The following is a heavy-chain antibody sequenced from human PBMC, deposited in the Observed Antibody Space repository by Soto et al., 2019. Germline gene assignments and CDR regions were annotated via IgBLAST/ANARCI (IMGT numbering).Heavy chain of an antibody. CDR3: AREYHSSGHAGTFHH. CDR1: GLTFSTSV. Sequence: QVQLVESGGGVVQPGTSLRLSCAASGLTFSTSVFHWVRQAPGKGLEWVAGISHDGNGLHYPDSVKGRFSVSRDNSNNTFFLQMDSLRPEDTAVYHCAREYHSSGHAGTFHHWGQGTLVTVSS. CDR2: ISHDGNGL. V-gene: IGHV3-30-3*01. D-gene: IGHD3-22*01. J-gene: IGHJ1*01.